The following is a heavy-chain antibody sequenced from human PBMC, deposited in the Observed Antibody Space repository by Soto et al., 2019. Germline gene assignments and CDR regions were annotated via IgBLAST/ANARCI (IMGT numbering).Heavy chain of an antibody. V-gene: IGHV3-30*03. CDR1: GFTFSNYG. J-gene: IGHJ6*02. Sequence: GGSLRLSCAASGFTFSNYGMNWVRQAPGKGLEWVAVISYDGSNKYYADSVRGRFTISRDNSKNTLYVQMDSLRTEDTAVYYCARDWPGLYYYHGMDVWGQGTTVTVSS. CDR3: ARDWPGLYYYHGMDV. D-gene: IGHD3-10*01. CDR2: ISYDGSNK.